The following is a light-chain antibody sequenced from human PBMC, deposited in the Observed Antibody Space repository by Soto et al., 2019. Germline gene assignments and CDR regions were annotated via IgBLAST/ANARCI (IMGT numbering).Light chain of an antibody. Sequence: AIQMTQSPSSLSASVGDRVTITCRASQGIRTDLGWYQQKPGKAPKLLIYAASYLQSGVPSRFSGSGSGTDFTLTISSLQPEDFATYYCLQDYNYPWTFDQGTKVEIK. V-gene: IGKV1-6*01. CDR2: AAS. CDR1: QGIRTD. CDR3: LQDYNYPWT. J-gene: IGKJ1*01.